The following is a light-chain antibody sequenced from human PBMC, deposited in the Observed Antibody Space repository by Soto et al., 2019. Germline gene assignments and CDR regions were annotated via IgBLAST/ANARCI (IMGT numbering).Light chain of an antibody. CDR2: DAS. CDR3: QQYGSSPLT. J-gene: IGKJ4*01. Sequence: EVVLTQSPATLSLFPGERATLSCRASQSVSIYLAWYQQKPGQAPRLLIYDASNRATGIPARFSGSGSGTDFTLTISRLEPEDFAVYYCQQYGSSPLTFGGGTKVDIK. V-gene: IGKV3-20*01. CDR1: QSVSIY.